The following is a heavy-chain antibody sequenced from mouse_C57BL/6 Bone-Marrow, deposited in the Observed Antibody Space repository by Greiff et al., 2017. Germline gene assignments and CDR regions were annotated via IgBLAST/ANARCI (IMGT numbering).Heavy chain of an antibody. CDR2: IDPSDSYT. V-gene: IGHV1-59*01. Sequence: QVQLQQPGAELVRPGTSVKLSCKASGYTFTSYWMHWVKQRPGQGLEWIGVIDPSDSYTNYNQKFKGKATLTVDTSSSTAYMQLSSLTSEDSAVYYCAREAIYYDYDGAWFAYWGQGTLVTGSA. D-gene: IGHD2-4*01. J-gene: IGHJ3*01. CDR3: AREAIYYDYDGAWFAY. CDR1: GYTFTSYW.